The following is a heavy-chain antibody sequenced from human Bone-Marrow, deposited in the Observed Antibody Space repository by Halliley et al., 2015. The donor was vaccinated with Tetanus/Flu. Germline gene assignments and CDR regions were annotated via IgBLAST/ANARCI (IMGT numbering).Heavy chain of an antibody. J-gene: IGHJ4*02. V-gene: IGHV4-30-4*01. CDR3: ARGRTFGGDVVVFDY. Sequence: TLSLTCAVSGGSINTPGYFWSWIRQSPGRGLQWVGYVHYSGVTYYHPALKSQLLISLDTSDNQFSLRLTSVTAADTAVYYCARGRTFGGDVVVFDYWGQGSLVSVSS. D-gene: IGHD3-16*02. CDR1: GGSINTPGYF. CDR2: VHYSGVT.